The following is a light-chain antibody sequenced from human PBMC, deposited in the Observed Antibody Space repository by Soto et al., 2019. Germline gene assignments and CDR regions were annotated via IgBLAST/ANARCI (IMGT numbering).Light chain of an antibody. V-gene: IGLV2-14*01. Sequence: QSALTQPASVSGSPGQSITISCLETSMDVVGYNYCSWYQQHPGKAPKLMIYDVSNRPSGVSNRFSGSKSGNTASLTISGLQAEDEADYYCSSYTSSSTLYVFGTGTKLTVL. CDR3: SSYTSSSTLYV. CDR1: SMDVVGYNY. J-gene: IGLJ1*01. CDR2: DVS.